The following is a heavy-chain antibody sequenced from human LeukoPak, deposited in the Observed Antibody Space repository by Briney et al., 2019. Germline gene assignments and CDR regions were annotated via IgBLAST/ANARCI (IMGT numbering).Heavy chain of an antibody. Sequence: ETLSLTCAVYGGSFSGYYWSWIRQPPGKGLEWVTGITWNGASTGFADSVKGRFTISRDNARNSLYLGMSSLRAEDTALYYCAREYGDYSSYFDLWGRGTLVTVSS. CDR3: AREYGDYSSYFDL. V-gene: IGHV3-20*04. J-gene: IGHJ2*01. D-gene: IGHD4-17*01. CDR1: GGSFSGYY. CDR2: ITWNGAST.